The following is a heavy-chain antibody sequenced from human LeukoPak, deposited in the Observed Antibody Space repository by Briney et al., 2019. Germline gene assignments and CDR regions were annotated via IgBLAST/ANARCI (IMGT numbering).Heavy chain of an antibody. CDR3: ARAGGGLYSGYEFDY. J-gene: IGHJ4*02. D-gene: IGHD5-12*01. CDR1: GGSISSYY. Sequence: PSETLSLTCTVSGGSISSYYWSWIRQPPGKGLEWIGYIYYSGRTNYNPSLKSRVTISVDTSKNQFSLKLSSVTAADTAVYYCARAGGGLYSGYEFDYWGQGTLVTVSS. V-gene: IGHV4-59*01. CDR2: IYYSGRT.